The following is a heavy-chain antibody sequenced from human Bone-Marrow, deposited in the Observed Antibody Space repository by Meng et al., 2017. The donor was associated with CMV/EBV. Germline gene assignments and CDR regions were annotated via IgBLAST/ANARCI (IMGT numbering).Heavy chain of an antibody. D-gene: IGHD1-26*01. V-gene: IGHV3-21*01. CDR2: ISSSSSYI. Sequence: GESLKISCAASGFTFSDYYMNWVRQAPGKGLEWVSSISSSSSYIYYADSVKGRFTISRDNAKNSLYLQMNSLRAEDTAVYYCARGSSWELLGGGDYWGQGTLVTVSS. J-gene: IGHJ4*02. CDR3: ARGSSWELLGGGDY. CDR1: GFTFSDYY.